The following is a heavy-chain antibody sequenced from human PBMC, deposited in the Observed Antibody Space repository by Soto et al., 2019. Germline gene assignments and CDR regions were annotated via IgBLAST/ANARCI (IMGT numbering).Heavy chain of an antibody. CDR3: VRDPATVTSYFDY. Sequence: VGSLRLSCAASGFIFSSYGMHWVRQVPGKGLEWVAVISYDGSNQYHADSVKGRFTISRDDSKNTLYLQMNSLRVEDTAVYYCVRDPATVTSYFDYWGQGALVTVSS. CDR1: GFIFSSYG. CDR2: ISYDGSNQ. D-gene: IGHD4-17*01. J-gene: IGHJ4*02. V-gene: IGHV3-30*03.